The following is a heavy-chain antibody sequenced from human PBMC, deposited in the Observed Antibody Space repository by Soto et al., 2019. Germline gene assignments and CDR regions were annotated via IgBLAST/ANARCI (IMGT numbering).Heavy chain of an antibody. D-gene: IGHD2-2*01. CDR3: ASLRGVVIPAASPDGFDI. Sequence: DSWRIDFETAWSTVSNYGVTGVRPATKQGLEWLGRVTPYKADTNSAPNFRGRVAMTTDPSTSTAYMELTTLRSGDTAMYYCASLRGVVIPAASPDGFDIWGKGTMVPVFS. J-gene: IGHJ3*02. V-gene: IGHV1-18*04. CDR1: WSTVSNYG. CDR2: VTPYKADT.